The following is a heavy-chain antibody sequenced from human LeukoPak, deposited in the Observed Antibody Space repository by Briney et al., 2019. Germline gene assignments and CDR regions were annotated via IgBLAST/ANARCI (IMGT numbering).Heavy chain of an antibody. J-gene: IGHJ3*02. Sequence: PSETLSLTCTVSGGSISSSSYYWGWIRQPPGKGLEWIGSIYYSGSTYHNPSLKSRVTISVDTSKNQFSLKLSSVTAADTAVYYCARDPAGYDSSGQSAFDIWGQGTMVTVSS. CDR2: IYYSGST. CDR1: GGSISSSSYY. V-gene: IGHV4-39*07. D-gene: IGHD3-22*01. CDR3: ARDPAGYDSSGQSAFDI.